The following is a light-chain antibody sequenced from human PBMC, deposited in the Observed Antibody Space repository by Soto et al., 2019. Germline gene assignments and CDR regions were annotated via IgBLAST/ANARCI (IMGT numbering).Light chain of an antibody. CDR2: EVT. Sequence: QSALTQPASVSGSPGQSITISCTGTSSDVGGYNFVSWYQQHPGKAPKLMIYEVTNRPSGVSTRFSGSKSGNTASLTISGLQAEDEADYYCGSYSDTSPCVFGTGTKLTVL. J-gene: IGLJ1*01. V-gene: IGLV2-14*01. CDR1: SSDVGGYNF. CDR3: GSYSDTSPCV.